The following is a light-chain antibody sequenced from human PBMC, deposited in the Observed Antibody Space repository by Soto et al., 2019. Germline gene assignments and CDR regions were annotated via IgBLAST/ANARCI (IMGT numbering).Light chain of an antibody. CDR3: QQYYSAPLT. V-gene: IGKV4-1*01. CDR1: QSVLYRSNNNNY. Sequence: DIVMTQSPDSLAVSLGERATINCKSSQSVLYRSNNNNYLAWYQQKPGQPPKLLIYWASTRESGVPDRFSGSGSGTDFTLTISSLQAEDVAVYYCQQYYSAPLTFSGGTKVEIK. J-gene: IGKJ4*01. CDR2: WAS.